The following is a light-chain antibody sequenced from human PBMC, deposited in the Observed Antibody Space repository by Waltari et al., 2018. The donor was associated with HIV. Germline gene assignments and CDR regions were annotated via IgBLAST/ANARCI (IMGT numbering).Light chain of an antibody. J-gene: IGLJ3*02. V-gene: IGLV1-47*01. Sequence: QSVLTQPPSASGTPGQRVTISCSGSRSNIGSNSIYWYQQLPGTAPKLLIYRNNQRPSGVPDRFSGSKSGTSASLAISGLRSEDEADYSCAAWDDSLSGWVFGGGTKLTVL. CDR2: RNN. CDR3: AAWDDSLSGWV. CDR1: RSNIGSNS.